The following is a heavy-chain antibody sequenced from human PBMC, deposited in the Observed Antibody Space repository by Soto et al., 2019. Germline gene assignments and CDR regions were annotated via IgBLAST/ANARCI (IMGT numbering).Heavy chain of an antibody. V-gene: IGHV3-23*01. J-gene: IGHJ4*02. Sequence: EVQLLESGGDLIQPGGSLRLSCAASGFTFNIYAMTWVRQAPGKGLEWVSAISRYGDITYYADSVEGRFSISRDNSKKTLYLQMNSLRAEDTAVYYCAKGRYLDHDSRGYLFDNWGQGTLVTVSS. CDR2: ISRYGDIT. D-gene: IGHD3-22*01. CDR1: GFTFNIYA. CDR3: AKGRYLDHDSRGYLFDN.